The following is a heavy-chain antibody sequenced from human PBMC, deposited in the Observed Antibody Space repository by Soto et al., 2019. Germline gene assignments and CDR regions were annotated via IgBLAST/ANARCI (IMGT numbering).Heavy chain of an antibody. D-gene: IGHD2-21*02. CDR1: GGSISSSSYY. Sequence: QLQLQESGPGLVKPSETLSLTCTVSGGSISSSSYYWGWIRQPPGKGLEWNGSIYYSGSTYYNPAPESRVPITVDTSKNQVSLKLSPVTAADTAVYYCAMLGGKVVTSDNDYWGQGTQVTVSS. CDR3: AMLGGKVVTSDNDY. CDR2: IYYSGST. J-gene: IGHJ4*02. V-gene: IGHV4-39*01.